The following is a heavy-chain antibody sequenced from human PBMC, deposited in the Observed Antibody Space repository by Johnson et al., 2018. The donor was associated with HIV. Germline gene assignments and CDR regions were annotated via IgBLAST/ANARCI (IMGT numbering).Heavy chain of an antibody. CDR2: ISYDGSNN. CDR3: AKEVATRGIVGARGAFDI. D-gene: IGHD1-26*01. J-gene: IGHJ3*02. Sequence: QVQLVESGGGVVQPGRSLRLSCAVSGFTFSDYGMHWVRQAPGKGLEWVAVISYDGSNNYYADSVKGRFIISRDNSKNTLYLQVNSLRTEDTALYYCAKEVATRGIVGARGAFDIWGQGTMVTVSS. CDR1: GFTFSDYG. V-gene: IGHV3-30*18.